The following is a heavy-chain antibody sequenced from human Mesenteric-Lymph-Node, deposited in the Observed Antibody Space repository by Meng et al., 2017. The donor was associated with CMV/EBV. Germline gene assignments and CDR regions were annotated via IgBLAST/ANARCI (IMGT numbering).Heavy chain of an antibody. CDR3: AIGPSGWYTKTFDY. D-gene: IGHD6-19*01. CDR2: VYYIGST. CDR1: VGSISSYY. V-gene: IGHV4-59*01. J-gene: IGHJ4*02. Sequence: SETLSPTCAVSVGSISSYYWSWTRQLPGKGLEWIGYVYYIGSTKYNPSLKSRVTISVDTSANEFSLQLRSVTAADTAVYYCAIGPSGWYTKTFDYWGQGTLVTVSS.